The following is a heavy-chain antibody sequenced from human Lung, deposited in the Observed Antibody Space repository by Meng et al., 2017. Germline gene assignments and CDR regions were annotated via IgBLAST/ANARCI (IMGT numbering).Heavy chain of an antibody. CDR3: ARGHHVSTMMRGVFFDF. V-gene: IGHV1-3*01. D-gene: IGHD3-10*01. CDR1: GYTFTTYA. CDR2: INAGNGNR. Sequence: ASVKVSCKASGYTFTTYAMHWVRQAPGQGLEWMGWINAGNGNRKYSQKFLGRVTITRDTSASTDYMELSSLRSEDTAVYYCARGHHVSTMMRGVFFDFWGQGTLVTVSS. J-gene: IGHJ4*02.